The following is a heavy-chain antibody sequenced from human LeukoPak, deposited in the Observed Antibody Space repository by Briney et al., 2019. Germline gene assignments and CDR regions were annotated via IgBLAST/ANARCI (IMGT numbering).Heavy chain of an antibody. V-gene: IGHV3-7*01. D-gene: IGHD3-10*01. J-gene: IGHJ4*02. CDR2: IKEDGSAK. Sequence: PGGSLRLSCAASGFTFSSYWMSWVRQAPGKGLEWVANIKEDGSAKYYVDSVKGRFTISRDNAKNSLYLQMSSLRAEDTAVYYCVRDGSREWPIGYWGQGTLVTVSS. CDR3: VRDGSREWPIGY. CDR1: GFTFSSYW.